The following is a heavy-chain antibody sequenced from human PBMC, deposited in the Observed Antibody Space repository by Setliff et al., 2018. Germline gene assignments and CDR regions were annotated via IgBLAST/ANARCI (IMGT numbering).Heavy chain of an antibody. V-gene: IGHV4-59*11. Sequence: NPSETLSLTCTVSGGSISSHYWSWIRQPPGKGLEWIGYIYYGGSAYYNPSLKSRVTISVDTSKNQFSLKLSSVTAADTAMYYCARILGYCSGGSCYVPYWGQGTLVTVSS. J-gene: IGHJ4*02. CDR2: IYYGGSA. D-gene: IGHD2-15*01. CDR3: ARILGYCSGGSCYVPY. CDR1: GGSISSHY.